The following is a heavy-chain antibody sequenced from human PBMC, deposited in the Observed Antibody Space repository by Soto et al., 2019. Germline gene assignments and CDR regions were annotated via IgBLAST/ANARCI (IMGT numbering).Heavy chain of an antibody. V-gene: IGHV4-30-4*01. CDR1: GGSISSGDYY. D-gene: IGHD1-1*01. J-gene: IGHJ5*02. CDR3: ARDQLEGNWFDP. CDR2: IYHSGST. Sequence: SETLSLTCTVSGGSISSGDYYWSWIRQPPGKGQEWIGYIYHSGSTLYNPSLKSRVTISVDKSKNQFSLKLTSVTAADTAVYYCARDQLEGNWFDPWGQGTLVTVSS.